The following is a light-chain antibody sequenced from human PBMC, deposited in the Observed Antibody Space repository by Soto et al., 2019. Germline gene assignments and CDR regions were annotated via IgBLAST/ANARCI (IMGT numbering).Light chain of an antibody. CDR1: QGINSY. J-gene: IGKJ4*01. CDR2: AAS. V-gene: IGKV1-9*01. CDR3: QQLKAYPLT. Sequence: DIQLTHSPSFLSASVGDGVTITCRASQGINSYLAWYQQKPGQAPKLLIYAASTLQSGVPSRFSGSESGTEFTLTISSLQPEDFATYYCQQLKAYPLTFGGGTKVEIK.